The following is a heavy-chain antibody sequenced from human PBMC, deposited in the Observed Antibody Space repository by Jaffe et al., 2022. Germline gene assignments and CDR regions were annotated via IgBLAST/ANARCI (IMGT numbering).Heavy chain of an antibody. V-gene: IGHV3-49*04. CDR2: IRSKAYGGTT. Sequence: EVQLVESGGGLVQPGRSLRLSCTASGFTFGDYAMSWVRQAPGKGLEWVGFIRSKAYGGTTEYAASVKGRFTISRDDSKSIAYLQMNSLKTEDTAVYYCTRDGAAAGTSIAVAGTRSDAFDIWGQGTMVTVSS. J-gene: IGHJ3*02. CDR1: GFTFGDYA. CDR3: TRDGAAAGTSIAVAGTRSDAFDI. D-gene: IGHD6-19*01.